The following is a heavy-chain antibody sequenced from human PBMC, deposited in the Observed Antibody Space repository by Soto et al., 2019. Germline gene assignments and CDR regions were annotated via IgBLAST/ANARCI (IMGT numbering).Heavy chain of an antibody. V-gene: IGHV3-30*18. CDR1: GFTFSSYG. D-gene: IGHD3-3*01. CDR2: ISYDGSNK. Sequence: GGSLRLSCAASGFTFSSYGMHWVRQAPGKGLEWVAVISYDGSNKYYADSVKGRFTISRDNSKNTLYLQMNSLRAEDTAVYYCAKDRRFLEWFHYYGMDVWGQGTTVTVSS. CDR3: AKDRRFLEWFHYYGMDV. J-gene: IGHJ6*02.